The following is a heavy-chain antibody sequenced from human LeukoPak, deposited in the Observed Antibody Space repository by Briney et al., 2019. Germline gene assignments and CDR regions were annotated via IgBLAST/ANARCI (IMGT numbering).Heavy chain of an antibody. CDR1: GFTFSSYG. V-gene: IGHV3-33*01. D-gene: IGHD3-22*01. CDR3: ARDLLHYYDSSGYYSVPGY. J-gene: IGHJ4*02. CDR2: IWYDGSNK. Sequence: GRSLRLSCAASGFTFSSYGMHWVRQAPGKGLEWVAVIWYDGSNKYYADSVKGRFAISRDNSKNTLYLQMNSLRAEDTAVYYCARDLLHYYDSSGYYSVPGYWGQGTLVTVSS.